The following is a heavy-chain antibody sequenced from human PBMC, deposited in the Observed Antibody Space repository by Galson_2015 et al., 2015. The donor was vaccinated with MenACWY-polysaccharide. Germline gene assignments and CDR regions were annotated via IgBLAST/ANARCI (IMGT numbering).Heavy chain of an antibody. V-gene: IGHV3-21*01. CDR3: ATYCSSTSCSPYYYYYMDV. Sequence: SLRLSCAASGFTFSSYNMNWVRQAPGKGLEWVSSITSRSSYIYYADSVKGRFTISRDNAKNALYLQMNSLRAEDTAVYYCATYCSSTSCSPYYYYYMDVWGKGTTVTVPS. CDR2: ITSRSSYI. J-gene: IGHJ6*03. D-gene: IGHD2-2*01. CDR1: GFTFSSYN.